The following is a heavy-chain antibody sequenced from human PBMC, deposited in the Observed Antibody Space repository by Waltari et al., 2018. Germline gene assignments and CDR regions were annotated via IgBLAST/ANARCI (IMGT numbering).Heavy chain of an antibody. D-gene: IGHD3-3*01. CDR1: GFTFSSYA. Sequence: EVQLLESGGGLVQPGGSLRLSCAASGFTFSSYAMSWVRQAPGKGLEWVSAISGSGGSTYYADSVKGRFTISRANSKNTLYLQMNSLRAEDTAVYYCAKDGSRLRSTIFGVATYGMDVWGQGTTVTVSS. CDR3: AKDGSRLRSTIFGVATYGMDV. CDR2: ISGSGGST. V-gene: IGHV3-23*01. J-gene: IGHJ6*02.